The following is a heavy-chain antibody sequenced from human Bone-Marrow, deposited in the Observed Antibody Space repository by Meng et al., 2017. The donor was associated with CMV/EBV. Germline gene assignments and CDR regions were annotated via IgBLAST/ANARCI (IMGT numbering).Heavy chain of an antibody. D-gene: IGHD6-6*01. V-gene: IGHV1-18*01. CDR3: ARAGGYILIAARPWDY. CDR1: GYTFTSYG. CDR2: ISAYNGNT. J-gene: IGHJ4*02. Sequence: ASVKVSCTASGYTFTSYGISWVRQAPGQGLEWMGWISAYNGNTNYAQKLQGRVTMTTDTSTSTAYMELRSLRSDDTAVYYCARAGGYILIAARPWDYWGQGKLVTVSS.